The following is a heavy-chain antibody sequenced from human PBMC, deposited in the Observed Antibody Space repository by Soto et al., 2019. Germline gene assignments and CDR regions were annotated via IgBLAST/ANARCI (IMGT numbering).Heavy chain of an antibody. CDR2: IYYSGST. CDR3: TRDQGDAFDI. Sequence: TLSLTCTVSGGSISSYYWSWIRQPPGKGLEGIGYIYYSGSTNYNPSLKSRDTTSENTTKNQSSLKLSSVTAADTAVYNYTRDQGDAFDIWGQGTMVTVSS. V-gene: IGHV4-59*01. J-gene: IGHJ3*02. CDR1: GGSISSYY.